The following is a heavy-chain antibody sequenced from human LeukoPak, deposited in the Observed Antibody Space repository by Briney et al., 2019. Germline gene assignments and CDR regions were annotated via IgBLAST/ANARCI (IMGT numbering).Heavy chain of an antibody. V-gene: IGHV3-13*04. CDR3: AKEGDGSGSYYFDY. Sequence: GGSLRLSCAASGFTFSSYDMHWVRHVTGKGLEWVSAIGTAGDTYYADSVKGRFTISRDNSKNTLYLQMNSLRAEDTAVYYCAKEGDGSGSYYFDYWGQGTLVTVSS. CDR1: GFTFSSYD. J-gene: IGHJ4*02. CDR2: IGTAGDT. D-gene: IGHD3-10*01.